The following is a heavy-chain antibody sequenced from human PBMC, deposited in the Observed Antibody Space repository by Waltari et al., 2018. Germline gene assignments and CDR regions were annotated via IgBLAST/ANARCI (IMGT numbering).Heavy chain of an antibody. J-gene: IGHJ4*02. Sequence: EVQLLESGGGLVQPGGSLRLSCAASGFTFSSYAMSWVRQAPGKGLEWVSVIYSGGSTYYADSVKGRFTISRDNSKNTLYLQMNSLRAEDTAVYYWAKDSEMAYAADWVQGILV. CDR2: IYSGGST. CDR3: AKDSEMAYAAD. CDR1: GFTFSSYA. V-gene: IGHV3-23*03. D-gene: IGHD2-8*01.